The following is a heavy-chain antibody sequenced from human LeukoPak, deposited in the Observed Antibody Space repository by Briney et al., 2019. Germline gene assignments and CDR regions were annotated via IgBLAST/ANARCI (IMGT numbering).Heavy chain of an antibody. J-gene: IGHJ6*03. CDR3: ASNQLLSGYYYYYYMDV. CDR1: GFTFSSYA. D-gene: IGHD2-2*01. V-gene: IGHV3-7*01. Sequence: GRSLRLSCAASGFTFSSYAMHWVRQAPGKGLEWVANIKQDGSEEYYVDSVKGRFTISRDNAKNSLYLQMNSLRAEDTAVYYCASNQLLSGYYYYYYMDVWGKGTTVTVSS. CDR2: IKQDGSEE.